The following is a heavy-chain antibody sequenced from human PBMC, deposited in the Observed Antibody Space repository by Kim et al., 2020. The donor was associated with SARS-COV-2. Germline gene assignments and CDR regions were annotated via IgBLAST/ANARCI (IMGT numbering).Heavy chain of an antibody. J-gene: IGHJ4*02. CDR3: TSIFEY. D-gene: IGHD3-3*02. Sequence: DGVKRYYADSGKGRFTTSRENANNMVYLQMNSLRVEDTAIYYCTSIFEYWGQGALVTVSS. CDR2: DGVKR. V-gene: IGHV3-74*01.